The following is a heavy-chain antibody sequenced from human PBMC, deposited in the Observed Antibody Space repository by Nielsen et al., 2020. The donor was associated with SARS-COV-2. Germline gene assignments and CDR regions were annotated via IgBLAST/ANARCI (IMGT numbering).Heavy chain of an antibody. CDR2: INAGNGNT. V-gene: IGHV1-3*01. CDR1: RYSFASYS. Sequence: ASVKVSCKASRYSFASYSMHWVRQAPGQSLEWMGWINAGNGNTKYSQKFQGRVTTTRDTSANTAYMELSSLSSEDTAVYYCARITPSSGWDYWGQGTLVTVSS. J-gene: IGHJ4*02. D-gene: IGHD6-19*01. CDR3: ARITPSSGWDY.